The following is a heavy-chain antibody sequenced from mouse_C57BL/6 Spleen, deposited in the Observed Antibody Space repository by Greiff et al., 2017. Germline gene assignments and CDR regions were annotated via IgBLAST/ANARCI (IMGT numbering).Heavy chain of an antibody. CDR1: GYTFTSFG. D-gene: IGHD1-1*01. CDR3: AREGDGSRNYAMDY. CDR2: IYPRSGNT. V-gene: IGHV1-81*01. Sequence: VQLQQSGAELARPGASVKLSCKASGYTFTSFGIRWVKQRTGPGLEWIGEIYPRSGNTYYNEKFKGKATLTADKSSSTAYMELRSLTSEDSAVYFCAREGDGSRNYAMDYWGQGTSVTVSS. J-gene: IGHJ4*01.